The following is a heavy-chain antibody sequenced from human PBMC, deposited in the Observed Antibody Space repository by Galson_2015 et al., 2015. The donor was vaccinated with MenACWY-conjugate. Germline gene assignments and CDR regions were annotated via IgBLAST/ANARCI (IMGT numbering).Heavy chain of an antibody. CDR3: AQGAGSRWCDP. CDR1: GLTFSSYA. CDR2: ISTTGGTT. V-gene: IGHV3-23*01. D-gene: IGHD3-10*01. Sequence: SLRLSCAASGLTFSSYAMSWVRQAPGKGLEWVSSISTTGGTTYYADSVKGRFTISRDNSKNTLYLQMNSLRAGDTAVYYCAQGAGSRWCDPWGQGTLVIVSS. J-gene: IGHJ5*02.